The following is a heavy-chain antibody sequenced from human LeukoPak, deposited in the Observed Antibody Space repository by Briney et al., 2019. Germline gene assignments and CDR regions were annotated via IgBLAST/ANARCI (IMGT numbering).Heavy chain of an antibody. D-gene: IGHD3-16*01. CDR3: ARLYSITGFDY. Sequence: GESLKISCKGSGYSFTSYWIGWVRQMPGKGLEWMGIIYPDDSDTRYSPSFQGQVTISADKSINTAYLQWSSLKASDIAMYYCARLYSITGFDYWGQGTLVTVSS. J-gene: IGHJ4*02. CDR2: IYPDDSDT. V-gene: IGHV5-51*01. CDR1: GYSFTSYW.